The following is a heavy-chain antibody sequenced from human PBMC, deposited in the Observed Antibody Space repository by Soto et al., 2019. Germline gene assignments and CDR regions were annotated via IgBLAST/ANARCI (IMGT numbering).Heavy chain of an antibody. CDR2: IRSKANSYAT. J-gene: IGHJ5*02. D-gene: IGHD6-6*01. V-gene: IGHV3-73*01. CDR3: TPGGSSRGWFDP. CDR1: GFTFSCSA. Sequence: GGSLRLSCAASGFTFSCSAMHWVRQASGKGLEWVGRIRSKANSYATAYAASVKGRFTISRDDSKNTAYLQMNSLKTEDTAVYYCTPGGSSRGWFDPWGQGTLVTVSS.